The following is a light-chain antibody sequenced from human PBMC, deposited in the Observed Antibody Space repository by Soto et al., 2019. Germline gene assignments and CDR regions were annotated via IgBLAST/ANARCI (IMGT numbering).Light chain of an antibody. J-gene: IGKJ1*01. CDR3: HHYNNWLPST. V-gene: IGKV3-15*01. CDR2: GAS. Sequence: EIVMTQSPATLSVSPGERATLSCRASQSVSINLAWYQQKPGQAPRLLIYGASTRATGIPARFSGSGSGTEFTLTISSLPSSEYAVYYCHHYNNWLPSTFGQGTKVEIK. CDR1: QSVSIN.